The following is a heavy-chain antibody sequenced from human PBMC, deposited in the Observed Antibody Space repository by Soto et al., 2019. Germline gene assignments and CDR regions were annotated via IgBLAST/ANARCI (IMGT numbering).Heavy chain of an antibody. J-gene: IGHJ4*02. CDR2: ISYDGSNK. V-gene: IGHV3-30*18. Sequence: QPGGSLRLSCAASGFTFSSYGMHWVRQAPGKGLEWVAVISYDGSNKYYADSVKGRFTISRDNSKNTLYLQMNSLRAEDTAVYYCAKHGEQLVSFYYFDYWGQGTLVTVSS. CDR3: AKHGEQLVSFYYFDY. CDR1: GFTFSSYG. D-gene: IGHD6-6*01.